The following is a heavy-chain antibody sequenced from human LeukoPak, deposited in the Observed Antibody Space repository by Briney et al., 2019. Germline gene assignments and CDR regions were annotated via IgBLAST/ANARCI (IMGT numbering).Heavy chain of an antibody. V-gene: IGHV4-59*01. D-gene: IGHD4-11*01. CDR2: ISYTGST. J-gene: IGHJ4*02. CDR1: GGFISRYY. CDR3: ARVLQYGDYTDY. Sequence: SETLSLTCTVSGGFISRYYWSWIRQSPGKGLEWIGFISYTGSTEYYPSLKSRVTISADTSKNQFSLNLSSVTAADTAVYYCARVLQYGDYTDYWGQGTLVTVSS.